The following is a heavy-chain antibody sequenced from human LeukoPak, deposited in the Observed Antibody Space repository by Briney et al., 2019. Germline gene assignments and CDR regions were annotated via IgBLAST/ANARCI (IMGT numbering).Heavy chain of an antibody. Sequence: TSETLSLTCTVSGGSISSYYWSWIRQPPGKGLEWIGYIYYSGSTNYNPSLKSRVTISVDTSKNQFSLKLSSVTAADTAVYYCARERRPYGMDVWGQGTTVTVSS. CDR1: GGSISSYY. J-gene: IGHJ6*02. CDR3: ARERRPYGMDV. V-gene: IGHV4-59*01. CDR2: IYYSGST.